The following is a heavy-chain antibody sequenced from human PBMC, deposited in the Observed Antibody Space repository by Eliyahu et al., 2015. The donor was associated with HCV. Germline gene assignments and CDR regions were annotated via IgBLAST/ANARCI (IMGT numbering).Heavy chain of an antibody. CDR1: GYTFTSXY. Sequence: QVQLVQSGAEVKKPGASVKVSCKASGYTFTSXYMPWVRQAPGQGLEWMGIINPXGGSTSYAQKFQGRVTMTRDTSTSTVYMELSSLRSEDTAVYYCARDRSPAARRKYSGYYGDYWGQGTLVTVSS. V-gene: IGHV1-46*01. CDR3: ARDRSPAARRKYSGYYGDY. CDR2: INPXGGST. J-gene: IGHJ4*02. D-gene: IGHD5-12*01.